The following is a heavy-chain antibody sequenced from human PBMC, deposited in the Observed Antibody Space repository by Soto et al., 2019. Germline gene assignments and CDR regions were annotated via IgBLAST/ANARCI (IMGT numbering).Heavy chain of an antibody. CDR2: IWYDGSKK. V-gene: IGHV3-33*01. CDR3: ARTFYDSTGYYDDY. J-gene: IGHJ4*02. D-gene: IGHD3-22*01. CDR1: GFTISSYG. Sequence: QVQLGESGGGVVQPGRSLRLSCAASGFTISSYGMHWVRQAPGKGLEWVAVIWYDGSKKYYADSVKGRFTISRDNSKNTLYLQMNNLRAEDTAVYYCARTFYDSTGYYDDYWGQGTLVTVSS.